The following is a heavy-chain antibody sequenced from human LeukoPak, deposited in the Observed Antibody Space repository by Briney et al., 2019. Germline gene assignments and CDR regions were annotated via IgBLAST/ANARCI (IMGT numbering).Heavy chain of an antibody. V-gene: IGHV4-59*01. J-gene: IGHJ6*03. CDR1: GGSISSYY. CDR2: IYYSGST. CDR3: ARDRAYYDFWSGYGGYYYYMDV. Sequence: SETLSLTGTVSGGSISSYYWSWIRQPPGKGLEWIGYIYYSGSTNYNPSLNSRVTISVDTSKNQFSLKLSSVTGADTAVYYCARDRAYYDFWSGYGGYYYYMDVWGKGTTVTVSS. D-gene: IGHD3-3*01.